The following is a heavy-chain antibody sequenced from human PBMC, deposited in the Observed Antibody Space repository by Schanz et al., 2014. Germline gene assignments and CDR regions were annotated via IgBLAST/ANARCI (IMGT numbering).Heavy chain of an antibody. CDR2: INPSGGGT. J-gene: IGHJ4*02. CDR1: GYTFTSHG. CDR3: ARDGVDAAAGGNY. V-gene: IGHV1-46*03. D-gene: IGHD6-13*01. Sequence: QVQLVQSGAEVKKPGASVKVSCRASGYTFTSHGISWVRQAPGQGLEWMGIINPSGGGTSYALRFQDRVPVTRDTSRSTVYMELSSLRSEDTAVYYCARDGVDAAAGGNYWGQGTLVAVSS.